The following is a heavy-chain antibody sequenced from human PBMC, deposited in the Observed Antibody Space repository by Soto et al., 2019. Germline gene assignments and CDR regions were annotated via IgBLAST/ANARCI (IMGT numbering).Heavy chain of an antibody. Sequence: SETLSLTCSVSGGSIRTYYWNWIRQPPGGGLEWIAYIHYSGVTNYSPSLRGRVSISIDRSNNEFSLKASSVTAADTAVYYCARDRAEGSSSTPAGGMDVWGPGTTVTVSS. CDR1: GGSIRTYY. CDR3: ARDRAEGSSSTPAGGMDV. V-gene: IGHV4-59*01. D-gene: IGHD6-6*01. J-gene: IGHJ6*02. CDR2: IHYSGVT.